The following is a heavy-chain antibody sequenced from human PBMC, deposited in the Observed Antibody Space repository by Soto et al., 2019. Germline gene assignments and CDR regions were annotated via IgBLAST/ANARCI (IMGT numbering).Heavy chain of an antibody. CDR3: ARDVAGEDYFDS. CDR1: GYTFTGYY. D-gene: IGHD6-19*01. V-gene: IGHV1-2*02. J-gene: IGHJ4*02. Sequence: ASVKVSCKASGYTFTGYYIYWVRQAPGQGLECLGWMNPNSGGTSYAQKFQGRVTVTRDTSISTAYMELSRLRSDDTAVYYCARDVAGEDYFDSWGQGTRVTVSS. CDR2: MNPNSGGT.